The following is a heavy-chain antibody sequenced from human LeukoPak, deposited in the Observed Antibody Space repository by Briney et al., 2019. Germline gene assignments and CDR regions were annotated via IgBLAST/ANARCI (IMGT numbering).Heavy chain of an antibody. D-gene: IGHD5-24*01. CDR2: IYTSGST. CDR1: GDSISSGNYY. V-gene: IGHV4-61*02. CDR3: ARGKRRLHYYMDV. J-gene: IGHJ6*03. Sequence: PSETLSHTCTVSGDSISSGNYYWSWIRQPAGKGLEWIGRIYTSGSTNYNPSLKSRVPRSLATSKNHFSPKHSRLTASDTSVFYCARGKRRLHYYMDVWGKGTTVPVSS.